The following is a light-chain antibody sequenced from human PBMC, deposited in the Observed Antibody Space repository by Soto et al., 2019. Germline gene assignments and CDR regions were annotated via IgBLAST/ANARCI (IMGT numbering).Light chain of an antibody. Sequence: EICLTQSPATPSFSSGGKATLSFQAIQSVTSYLAWYQQKPGQAPRLLIYDASNRATGIPARFSGSGSGTDFTLTLSSLEPEDFAVYYCQQRSNWPPITFGQGTRLEIK. V-gene: IGKV3-11*01. CDR2: DAS. CDR3: QQRSNWPPIT. J-gene: IGKJ5*01. CDR1: QSVTSY.